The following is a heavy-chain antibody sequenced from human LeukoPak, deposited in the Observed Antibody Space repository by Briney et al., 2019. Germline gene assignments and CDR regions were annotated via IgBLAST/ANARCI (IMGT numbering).Heavy chain of an antibody. V-gene: IGHV1-18*01. J-gene: IGHJ4*02. D-gene: IGHD2-21*02. CDR1: GYTFTSYG. CDR3: ARDQGDWVFDY. CDR2: ISAYNGIT. Sequence: GASVKVSCKASGYTFTSYGISWVRQAPGQGLEWMGWISAYNGITNYAQKFQGRVTMTTDTSTSTAYMELRSLRSEDTAVYYCARDQGDWVFDYWGQGTLVTVSS.